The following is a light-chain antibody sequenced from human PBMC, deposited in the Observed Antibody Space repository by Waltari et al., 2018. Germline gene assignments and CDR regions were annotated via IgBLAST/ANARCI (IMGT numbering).Light chain of an antibody. Sequence: QSVLTQPPSTSGTPGQRVTISCSGSTSNIGTNTVTWYQLLPGTAPKTVIFSNYHRPSGVPDGFSASKSGTSASLVISGLQSDDEADYFCATWDDSLSGLVFGGGTKVTVL. J-gene: IGLJ3*02. CDR1: TSNIGTNT. V-gene: IGLV1-44*01. CDR2: SNY. CDR3: ATWDDSLSGLV.